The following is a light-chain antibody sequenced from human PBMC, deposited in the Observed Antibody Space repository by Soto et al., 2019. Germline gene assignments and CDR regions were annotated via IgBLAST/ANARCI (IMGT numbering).Light chain of an antibody. Sequence: DIQLTQSPSFLSASVGDRVTITCRASQGISSYLAWYQQKPGEAPKLLIYGASTLQSGVPSRFSGSGSGTEFTLTISSLQPGDFATYYCQELNSYPYTFGQGTKLEI. V-gene: IGKV1-9*01. CDR1: QGISSY. J-gene: IGKJ2*01. CDR2: GAS. CDR3: QELNSYPYT.